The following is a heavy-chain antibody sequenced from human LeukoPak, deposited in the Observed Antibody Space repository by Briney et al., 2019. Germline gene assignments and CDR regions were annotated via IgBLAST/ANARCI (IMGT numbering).Heavy chain of an antibody. CDR3: ARGGGSANWLDP. V-gene: IGHV3-30*02. CDR1: GFTFSSYW. D-gene: IGHD2-15*01. J-gene: IGHJ5*02. CDR2: IRYDGSDK. Sequence: PGGSLRLSCAASGFTFSSYWMSWVRQAPGKGLEWVAFIRYDGSDKYYADSVKGRFTISRDNAKNTLFLQMDSLRVDDTAVYYCARGGGSANWLDPWGQGTLVTVSS.